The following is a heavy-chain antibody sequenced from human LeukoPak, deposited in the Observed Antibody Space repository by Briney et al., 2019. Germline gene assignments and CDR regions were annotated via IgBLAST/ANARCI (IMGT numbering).Heavy chain of an antibody. Sequence: ASVKVSCKASGYPFTSYGISWVRQAPGQGLEWMGWISTYNGNTNYAQNLQGRVTMTTDTSTSIAYMELRSLRSDDTAVYYCARNLYCSGTTCYYDYWGQGTLVTVSS. V-gene: IGHV1-18*01. CDR1: GYPFTSYG. J-gene: IGHJ4*02. D-gene: IGHD2-15*01. CDR2: ISTYNGNT. CDR3: ARNLYCSGTTCYYDY.